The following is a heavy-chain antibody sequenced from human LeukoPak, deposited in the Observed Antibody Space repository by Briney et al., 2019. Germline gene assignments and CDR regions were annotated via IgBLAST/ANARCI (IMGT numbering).Heavy chain of an antibody. V-gene: IGHV1-69*04. CDR3: ARGGNIVGATDY. J-gene: IGHJ4*02. CDR1: GGTFSSYA. D-gene: IGHD1-26*01. CDR2: IIPILGIA. Sequence: SVKVSCKASGGTFSSYAISWVRQAPGQGLEWMGRIIPILGIANYAQKLQGRVTMTTDTSTSTAYMELRSLRSDDTAVYYCARGGNIVGATDYWGQGTLVTVSS.